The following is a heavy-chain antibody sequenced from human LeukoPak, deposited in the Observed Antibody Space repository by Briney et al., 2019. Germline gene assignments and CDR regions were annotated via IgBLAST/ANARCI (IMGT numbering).Heavy chain of an antibody. CDR1: GFTFSGYE. D-gene: IGHD4-17*01. CDR3: AASTATTSS. CDR2: ISSSGSTI. Sequence: GGSLRLSCAASGFTFSGYEMHWVRQAPGKGLEWVSYISSSGSTIYCADSVKGRFTISRDYSKNSLYLQMNSLRAEDTAVDYCAASTATTSSWGQGALVTASS. J-gene: IGHJ5*02. V-gene: IGHV3-48*03.